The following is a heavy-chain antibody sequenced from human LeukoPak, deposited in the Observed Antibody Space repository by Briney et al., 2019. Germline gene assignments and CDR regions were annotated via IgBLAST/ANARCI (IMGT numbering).Heavy chain of an antibody. CDR2: IRSKANSYAT. CDR1: GFTFSGSA. Sequence: GGSLRLSWAASGFTFSGSAMHWVRQASGKGLEWVGRIRSKANSYATAYAASVKGRFTISRDDSKNTAYLQMNSLKTEDTAVYYCTSRYSSGLNWFDPWGQGTLVTVSS. J-gene: IGHJ5*02. CDR3: TSRYSSGLNWFDP. D-gene: IGHD6-19*01. V-gene: IGHV3-73*01.